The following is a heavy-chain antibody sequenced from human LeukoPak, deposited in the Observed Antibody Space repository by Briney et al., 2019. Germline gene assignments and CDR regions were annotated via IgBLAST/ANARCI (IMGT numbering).Heavy chain of an antibody. J-gene: IGHJ4*02. CDR1: GFTFSSYS. D-gene: IGHD2-2*01. CDR3: ARQLPQSACDY. Sequence: GGSLRLSCAASGFTFSSYSMMGLRQAPGKGLEWVSSISSSSSYIYYADSVKGRFTTSRDNAKNPLYLQMNSLRAEDTAVYYCARQLPQSACDYWGQGTLVTVSS. CDR2: ISSSSSYI. V-gene: IGHV3-21*01.